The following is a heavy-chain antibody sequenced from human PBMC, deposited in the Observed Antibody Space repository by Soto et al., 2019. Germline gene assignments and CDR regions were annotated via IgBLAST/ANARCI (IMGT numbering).Heavy chain of an antibody. D-gene: IGHD1-1*01. V-gene: IGHV4-34*01. J-gene: IGHJ4*02. CDR2: INHSGST. CDR1: GGSFSGYY. CDR3: ARAGPGTAGY. Sequence: SETLSLTCAVYGGSFSGYYWSWIRQPPGKGLEWIGEINHSGSTNYNPSLKSRVTISVDTSKNQFSLKLSSVTAADTAVYYCARAGPGTAGYWGQGTLVTVSS.